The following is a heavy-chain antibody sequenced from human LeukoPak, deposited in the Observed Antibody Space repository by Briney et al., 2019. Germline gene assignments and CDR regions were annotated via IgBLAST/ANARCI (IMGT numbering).Heavy chain of an antibody. J-gene: IGHJ6*02. Sequence: PGGSLRLSCAASGFTVSSNYMSWVRQAPGKGLEWVSVIYSGGSTYYADSVKGRFTISRDNSKNTLYLQMNSLRAEDTAVYYCARELGNYYYYYGMDVWGQGTTVTVSS. CDR2: IYSGGST. V-gene: IGHV3-53*01. CDR3: ARELGNYYYYYGMDV. CDR1: GFTVSSNY. D-gene: IGHD7-27*01.